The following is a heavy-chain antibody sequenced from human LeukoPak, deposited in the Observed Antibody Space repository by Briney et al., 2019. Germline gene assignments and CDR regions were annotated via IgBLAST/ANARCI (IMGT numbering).Heavy chain of an antibody. CDR2: ISRSSDAI. J-gene: IGHJ4*02. D-gene: IGHD5-24*01. Sequence: GGSLRLSCAASGFTLSTYHMNWVRQAPGKGLEWVSYISRSSDAIYYADSVKGRFTISRDNAKNSLYLQMNSLRAEDTAIYYCTRVGYIDEGIDYWGQGTLVTVSS. V-gene: IGHV3-48*04. CDR1: GFTLSTYH. CDR3: TRVGYIDEGIDY.